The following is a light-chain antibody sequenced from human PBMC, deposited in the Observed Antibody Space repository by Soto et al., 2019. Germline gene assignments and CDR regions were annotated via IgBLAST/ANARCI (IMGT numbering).Light chain of an antibody. CDR1: SSGVGDFDL. Sequence: QSVLTQPASVSGSPGQSITISCTGSSSGVGDFDLVSWYQQNPGRAPKLIIYEGTRRPSGVSTRFSGSKSANTASLTISGLQADDEADYYCSSYAGSTTWVFGGGTKVTVL. J-gene: IGLJ3*02. CDR2: EGT. V-gene: IGLV2-23*01. CDR3: SSYAGSTTWV.